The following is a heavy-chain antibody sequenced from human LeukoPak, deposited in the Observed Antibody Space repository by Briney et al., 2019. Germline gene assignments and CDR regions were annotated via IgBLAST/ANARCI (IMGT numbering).Heavy chain of an antibody. CDR1: GFTFTNYA. Sequence: PGGSLRLSCAASGFTFTNYAMSWVRQAPGKGLEWVSTISGSGTTTYYPDSVKGRFTISRDTSKDTLYLQMNSLRVENTAIYYCAKDAFDSVTYSPYFHYWGQGTLVTVPS. CDR2: ISGSGTTT. V-gene: IGHV3-23*01. CDR3: AKDAFDSVTYSPYFHY. J-gene: IGHJ4*02. D-gene: IGHD3-10*01.